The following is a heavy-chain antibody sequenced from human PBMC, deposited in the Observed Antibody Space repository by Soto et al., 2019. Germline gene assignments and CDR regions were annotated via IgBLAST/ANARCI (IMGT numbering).Heavy chain of an antibody. J-gene: IGHJ4*02. CDR2: IDPSDSQT. Sequence: PGKSLKISCKRSGYSFAGYWITWVRQKPGKDLEWMGRIDPSDSQTYYSPSFRGHVTISATKSITTVFLQWSSLRASDTAMYYCARQIYDSDTGPNFQYYFDSWGQGTPVTVSS. V-gene: IGHV5-10-1*01. CDR1: GYSFAGYW. CDR3: ARQIYDSDTGPNFQYYFDS. D-gene: IGHD3-22*01.